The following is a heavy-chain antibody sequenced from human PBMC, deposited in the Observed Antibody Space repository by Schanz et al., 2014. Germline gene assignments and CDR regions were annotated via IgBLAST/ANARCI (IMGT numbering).Heavy chain of an antibody. CDR2: ITYNGGTI. J-gene: IGHJ4*02. D-gene: IGHD5-12*01. CDR3: ARKVVATIGGYYDN. CDR1: GFTFGDYA. Sequence: VQLVESGGGLVQPGGSLRLSCAASGFTFGDYAMTWVRQAPGKGLEWISYITYNGGTIYYADSVRGRFTISRDNAENTLFLQMNSLRAEDTAVYYCARKVVATIGGYYDNWGQGTLVIVSS. V-gene: IGHV3-23*04.